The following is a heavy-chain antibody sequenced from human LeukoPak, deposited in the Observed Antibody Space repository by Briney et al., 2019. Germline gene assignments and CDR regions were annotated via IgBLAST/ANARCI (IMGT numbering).Heavy chain of an antibody. D-gene: IGHD3-22*01. V-gene: IGHV1-24*01. CDR3: ATGGSYDSSGFGAFDI. J-gene: IGHJ3*02. CDR1: GYTLTELS. CDR2: FDPEDGET. Sequence: ASVKVSCKVSGYTLTELSMHWVRQAPGKGLEWMGGFDPEDGETIYAQKFQGRVTMTEDTSTDTAYMELSSLRSEDTAVYYCATGGSYDSSGFGAFDIWGQGTMVTVSS.